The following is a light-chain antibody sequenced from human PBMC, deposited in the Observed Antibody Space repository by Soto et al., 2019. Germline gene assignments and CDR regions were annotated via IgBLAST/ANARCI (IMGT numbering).Light chain of an antibody. J-gene: IGKJ3*01. CDR3: QQYGRSPFT. CDR1: QSVSSY. CDR2: DVS. V-gene: IGKV3-20*01. Sequence: EIVLTQSPATLSLSPGERATLSCRASQSVSSYLAWYQQKPGQAPRLLIYDVSNRATGIPARFSGSGSGTDFTLTISRLEPEDFAVYYCQQYGRSPFTFGPGTKVDIK.